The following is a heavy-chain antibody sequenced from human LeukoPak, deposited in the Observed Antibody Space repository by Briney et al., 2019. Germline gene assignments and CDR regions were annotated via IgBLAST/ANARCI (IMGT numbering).Heavy chain of an antibody. CDR1: GGSISSYY. CDR3: ARDLAIFGVVHNDAFDI. J-gene: IGHJ3*02. D-gene: IGHD3-3*01. Sequence: SETLSLTCTVSGGSISSYYWSWIRQPPGKGLEWIGYIYYSGSTNYNPSLKSRVTISVDTSKNQFSLKLSSVTAADTAVHYCARDLAIFGVVHNDAFDIWGQGTMVTVSS. V-gene: IGHV4-59*01. CDR2: IYYSGST.